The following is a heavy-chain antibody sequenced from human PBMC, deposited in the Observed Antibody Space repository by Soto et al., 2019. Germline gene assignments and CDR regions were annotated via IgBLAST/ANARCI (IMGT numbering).Heavy chain of an antibody. V-gene: IGHV3-9*01. CDR3: AKEDSGFSGYMDV. D-gene: IGHD3-10*01. Sequence: EVQLVESGGGLVQPGRSLRLSCIASGFNFNDHGMHWVRQAPGKGLEWVSGITWHSDGMGYADSVKGRFTISRDNAKNSLYLQMNGLRVEDTALYYCAKEDSGFSGYMDVWGKGTRVTVSS. CDR1: GFNFNDHG. J-gene: IGHJ6*03. CDR2: ITWHSDGM.